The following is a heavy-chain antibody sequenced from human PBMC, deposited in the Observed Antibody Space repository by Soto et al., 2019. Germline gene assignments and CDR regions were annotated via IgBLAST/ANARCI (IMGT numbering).Heavy chain of an antibody. CDR1: GFTFNSYA. V-gene: IGHV3-30-3*01. Sequence: PGGSLRLSCAASGFTFNSYAMHWVRQAPGKGLEWVAVISYDGSNKYYADSVKGRFTISRDNSKNTLYLQMNSLRAEDTAVYYCARATYYFDSTGPKIGYFDYWGQGT. CDR2: ISYDGSNK. D-gene: IGHD3-22*01. J-gene: IGHJ4*02. CDR3: ARATYYFDSTGPKIGYFDY.